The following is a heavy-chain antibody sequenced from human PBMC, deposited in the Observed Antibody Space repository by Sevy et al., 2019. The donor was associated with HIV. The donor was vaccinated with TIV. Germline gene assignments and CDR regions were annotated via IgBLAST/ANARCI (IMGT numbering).Heavy chain of an antibody. CDR2: IRSKAYGGTT. CDR3: TRDAFGVVIMYYYYGMDV. J-gene: IGHJ6*02. CDR1: GFTFGDYA. V-gene: IGHV3-49*04. D-gene: IGHD3-3*01. Sequence: GGSLRLSCTASGFTFGDYAMSWVRQAPGKGLEWVGFIRSKAYGGTTEYAASVKGRFTISRDDSKSIAYLQMNSLKTEDTAVYYCTRDAFGVVIMYYYYGMDVWGQGTTVTVSS.